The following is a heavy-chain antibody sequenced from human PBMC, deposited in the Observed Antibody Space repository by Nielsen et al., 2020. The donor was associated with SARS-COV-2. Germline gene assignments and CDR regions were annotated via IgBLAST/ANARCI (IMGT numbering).Heavy chain of an antibody. CDR1: GGSISSSSYY. Sequence: SETLSLTCTVSGGSISSSSYYWGWIRQPPGKGLEWIGSIYYSGSTYYNPSLKSRVTISVDTSKNQFSLKLSSVTAADTAVYYCARARSSSWYVYWGQGTLVTVSS. CDR2: IYYSGST. J-gene: IGHJ4*02. CDR3: ARARSSSWYVY. V-gene: IGHV4-39*01. D-gene: IGHD6-13*01.